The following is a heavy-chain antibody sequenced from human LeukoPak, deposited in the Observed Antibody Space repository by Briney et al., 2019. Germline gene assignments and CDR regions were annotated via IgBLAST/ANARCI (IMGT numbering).Heavy chain of an antibody. D-gene: IGHD6-6*01. CDR2: ISGSGGNT. Sequence: GGSLRLSCAASGFTVSSNYMSWVRQAPGKGLEWVSAISGSGGNTYYADSVKGRFTISRDNSKNTLYLHMNSLRAEDTAVYYCAKDHGSSPDYFDYWGQGTLVTVSS. CDR1: GFTVSSNY. J-gene: IGHJ4*02. CDR3: AKDHGSSPDYFDY. V-gene: IGHV3-23*01.